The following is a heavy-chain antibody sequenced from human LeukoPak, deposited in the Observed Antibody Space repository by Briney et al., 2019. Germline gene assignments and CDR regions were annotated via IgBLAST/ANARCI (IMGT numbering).Heavy chain of an antibody. CDR3: ARDQGDILTGAPGAGVFDI. J-gene: IGHJ3*02. CDR2: ISAYNGNT. CDR1: GYTFTSYG. V-gene: IGHV1-18*04. Sequence: ASVKVSCTASGYTFTSYGISWVRQAPGQGLEWMGWISAYNGNTNYAQKLQGRVTMTTDTSTSTAYMELRSLRSDDTAVYYCARDQGDILTGAPGAGVFDIWGPRDNGHRLF. D-gene: IGHD3-9*01.